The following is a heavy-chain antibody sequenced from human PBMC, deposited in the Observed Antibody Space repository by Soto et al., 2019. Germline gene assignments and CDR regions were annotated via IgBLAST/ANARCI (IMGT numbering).Heavy chain of an antibody. Sequence: EVQLVESGGGLVKPGGSLRLSCAASGFTFSNAWMSWVRQAPGKGLEWVGRIKSKTDGGTTDYAAPVKGRFTISRDDSKNTLYLQMNSLKTEDTAVYYCTRYSSSSSGFDPWGQGTLVTVSS. V-gene: IGHV3-15*01. CDR3: TRYSSSSSGFDP. D-gene: IGHD6-6*01. CDR2: IKSKTDGGTT. CDR1: GFTFSNAW. J-gene: IGHJ5*02.